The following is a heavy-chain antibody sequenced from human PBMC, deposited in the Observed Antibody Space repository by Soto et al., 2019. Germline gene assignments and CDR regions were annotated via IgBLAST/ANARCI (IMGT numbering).Heavy chain of an antibody. J-gene: IGHJ5*02. Sequence: GGSLRLSCAASGFTFSSYGMHWVRQAPGKGLEWVAVIWYDGSNKYYADSVKGRFTISRDNSKNTLYLQMNSLRAEDTAVYYCARGSAHGVRHFPPSSVPWDQGTLVT. D-gene: IGHD2-8*01. V-gene: IGHV3-33*01. CDR3: ARGSAHGVRHFPPSSVP. CDR1: GFTFSSYG. CDR2: IWYDGSNK.